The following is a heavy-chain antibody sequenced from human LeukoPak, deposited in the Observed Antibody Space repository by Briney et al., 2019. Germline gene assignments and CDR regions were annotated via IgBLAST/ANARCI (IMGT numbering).Heavy chain of an antibody. CDR2: INSDGSST. CDR3: ARDDSSGYYLYY. Sequence: PGGSLRLSCAASGFTFSSYAMSWVRQAPGKGLVWVSRINSDGSSTSYADSVKGRFTISRDNSKNTLYLQMNSLRVEDTAVYYCARDDSSGYYLYYWGQGTLVTVSS. CDR1: GFTFSSYA. V-gene: IGHV3-23*01. D-gene: IGHD3-22*01. J-gene: IGHJ4*02.